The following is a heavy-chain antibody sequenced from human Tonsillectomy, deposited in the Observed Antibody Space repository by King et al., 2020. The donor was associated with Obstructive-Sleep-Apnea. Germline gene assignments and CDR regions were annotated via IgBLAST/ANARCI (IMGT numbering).Heavy chain of an antibody. CDR1: GDSISNYY. J-gene: IGHJ4*02. CDR2: MYYSGNT. D-gene: IGHD5-12*01. V-gene: IGHV4-59*08. Sequence: VQLQESGPGLVKPSETLSLTCTVSGDSISNYYWSWIRQPPGKGLEWIGYMYYSGNTNYNPSLKSRVTISADTSKIQFSLRPNSVSAADTAVYYCARHRGVEDYGGYGDYFDYWGQGTLVTVSS. CDR3: ARHRGVEDYGGYGDYFDY.